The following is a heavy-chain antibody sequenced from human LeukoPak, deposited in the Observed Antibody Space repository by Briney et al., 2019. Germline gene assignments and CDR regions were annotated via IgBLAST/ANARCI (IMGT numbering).Heavy chain of an antibody. V-gene: IGHV4-34*01. CDR3: GKFRYGYMGLDS. Sequence: SETLSLTCRVYGGSFSGYYWTWIRQPPGKGLEWIGEINHSGSINYNPSLTSRVIMSVDTSKNQFSLNVRSVTAADTAVYYCGKFRYGYMGLDSWGQGTLVTVSS. CDR1: GGSFSGYY. CDR2: INHSGSI. J-gene: IGHJ4*02. D-gene: IGHD5-24*01.